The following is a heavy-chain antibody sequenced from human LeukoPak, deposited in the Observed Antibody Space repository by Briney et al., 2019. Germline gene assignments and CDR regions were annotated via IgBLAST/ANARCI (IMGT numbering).Heavy chain of an antibody. J-gene: IGHJ4*02. D-gene: IGHD6-19*01. CDR1: GFTFSSYW. CDR3: ARDVWTGVAVSDY. Sequence: QTGGSLRLSCAASGFTFSSYWMTWVRQAPGKGLEWLANIKEDGSIQYYLDSVRGRFTISRDNAKTSVYLQLNSLRADDTAVYYCARDVWTGVAVSDYWGQGTLVTVSS. V-gene: IGHV3-7*01. CDR2: IKEDGSIQ.